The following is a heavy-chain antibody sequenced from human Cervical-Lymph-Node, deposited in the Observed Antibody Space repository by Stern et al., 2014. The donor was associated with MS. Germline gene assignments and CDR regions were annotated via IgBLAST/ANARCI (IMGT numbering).Heavy chain of an antibody. CDR2: IHPSGNA. J-gene: IGHJ4*02. D-gene: IGHD5-18*01. CDR3: ASGYRFFES. Sequence: VQLVESGPGLVKPSQTLSLTCTLSGGSVSSGSSYWSRIRQPAGKGLEWIGRIHPSGNAFFTPSLESPVTLSLDTSKHQSSLDVTAVTAADTAVYYCASGYRFFESWGQGTLVTVSS. CDR1: GGSVSSGSSY. V-gene: IGHV4-61*02.